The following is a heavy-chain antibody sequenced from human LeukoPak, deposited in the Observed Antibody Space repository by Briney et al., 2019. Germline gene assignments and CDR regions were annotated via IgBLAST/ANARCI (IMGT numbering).Heavy chain of an antibody. Sequence: SETLSLTCTVSGGSISSGIYYWSWIRQPAGKGLEWIGRIYTRGSTDYNPSLKSRVTISKDTSKNQFSLKLSSVTAADTAVYYCARGDYYDSSGYQSPSFDYWGQGTLVTVSS. CDR2: IYTRGST. CDR3: ARGDYYDSSGYQSPSFDY. D-gene: IGHD3-22*01. CDR1: GGSISSGIYY. V-gene: IGHV4-61*02. J-gene: IGHJ4*02.